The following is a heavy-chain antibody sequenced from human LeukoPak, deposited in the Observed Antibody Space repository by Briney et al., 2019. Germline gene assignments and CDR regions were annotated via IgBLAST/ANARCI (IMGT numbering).Heavy chain of an antibody. D-gene: IGHD6-13*01. CDR1: GDSISGHY. CDR3: ARESYSSSWYADY. J-gene: IGHJ4*02. CDR2: IYYSGTT. V-gene: IGHV4-59*11. Sequence: SETLSLTCTVSGDSISGHYWNWLRQTPGKGLEWIGYIYYSGTTNYNPSLKSRVTISLDTSKNQFSLKLSSVTAADTAVYYCARESYSSSWYADYWGQGTLVTVSS.